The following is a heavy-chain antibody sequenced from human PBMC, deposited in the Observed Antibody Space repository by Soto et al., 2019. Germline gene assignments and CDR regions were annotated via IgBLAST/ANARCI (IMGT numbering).Heavy chain of an antibody. CDR2: ISYDGSNK. CDR3: AKVPHDYGDTNQYFQH. J-gene: IGHJ1*01. Sequence: GGSLRLSCAASGFTFSSYGMHWVRQAPGKGLEWVAVISYDGSNKYYADSVKGRFTISRDNSKNTLYLQMNSLRAEDTAVYYCAKVPHDYGDTNQYFQHWGQGTLVTVSS. V-gene: IGHV3-30*18. D-gene: IGHD4-17*01. CDR1: GFTFSSYG.